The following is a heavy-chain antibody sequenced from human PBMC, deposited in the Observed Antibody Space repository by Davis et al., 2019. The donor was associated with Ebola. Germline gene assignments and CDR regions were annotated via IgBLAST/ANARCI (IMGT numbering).Heavy chain of an antibody. CDR2: VSHTGAST. Sequence: PGESLKLSCAASGFTIRNYAMNWVRQAPGKGLEWISSVSHTGASTYYADSVQGLFAISRDNANNMVYLQMNSLRADDTAVYYCAKTDTPTFTAIVDWGQGTLVTVSS. CDR1: GFTIRNYA. CDR3: AKTDTPTFTAIVD. V-gene: IGHV3-23*01. D-gene: IGHD2-21*01. J-gene: IGHJ4*02.